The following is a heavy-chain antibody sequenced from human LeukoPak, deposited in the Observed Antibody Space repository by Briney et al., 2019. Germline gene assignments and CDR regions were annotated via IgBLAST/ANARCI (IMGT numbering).Heavy chain of an antibody. V-gene: IGHV3-21*04. Sequence: GGTLRLSCAASGFTFSSYSMNWVRQAPGKGLEWVSSISSSSSYIYYADSVKGRFTISRDNSKNTLYLQMNSLRAEDTAVYYCAKSGGRSDIKGYFDYWGQGTLVTVSS. CDR3: AKSGGRSDIKGYFDY. D-gene: IGHD3-10*01. J-gene: IGHJ4*02. CDR1: GFTFSSYS. CDR2: ISSSSSYI.